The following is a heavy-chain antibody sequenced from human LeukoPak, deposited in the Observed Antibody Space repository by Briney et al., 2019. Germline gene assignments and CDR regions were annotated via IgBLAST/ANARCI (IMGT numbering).Heavy chain of an antibody. CDR2: IRQDGSEK. D-gene: IGHD6-13*01. J-gene: IGHJ4*02. CDR1: GFTFSNYW. CDR3: ASRIAAAMFFDY. Sequence: GGSLRLSCAASGFTFSNYWMTWVRQAPGRGLEWVANIRQDGSEKYYVDSVKGRFTISRDNAKNSLYLQMNSLRAEDTAVYYCASRIAAAMFFDYWGQGTLVTVSS. V-gene: IGHV3-7*02.